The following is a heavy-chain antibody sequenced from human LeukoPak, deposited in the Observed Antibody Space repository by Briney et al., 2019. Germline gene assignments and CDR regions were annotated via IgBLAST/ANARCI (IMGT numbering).Heavy chain of an antibody. Sequence: ASVKVSCKAFGYTFTGYYMHWARQAPGQGLEWMEWINPNSGGTNYAQKFQGRVTMTRDTSISTGYMEMSMLRSDDTAVYYCARGSLLRYFYWLTDYWGQGTLVTVSS. J-gene: IGHJ4*02. CDR1: GYTFTGYY. D-gene: IGHD3-9*01. V-gene: IGHV1-2*02. CDR2: INPNSGGT. CDR3: ARGSLLRYFYWLTDY.